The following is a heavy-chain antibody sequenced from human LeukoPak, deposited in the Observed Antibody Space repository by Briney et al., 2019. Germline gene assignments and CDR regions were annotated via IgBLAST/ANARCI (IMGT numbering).Heavy chain of an antibody. CDR1: GYTFTSYD. D-gene: IGHD5-18*01. V-gene: IGHV1-8*01. CDR3: ARLQTPEYFSSYGYIIDY. CDR2: MNPNSGNT. J-gene: IGHJ4*02. Sequence: ASVKVSCKASGYTFTSYDINWVRQATGQGLEWMGWMNPNSGNTGYAQKFQGRVTMTRNTSISTAYVELSSLRSEDTAVYYCARLQTPEYFSSYGYIIDYWGQGTLVTVSS.